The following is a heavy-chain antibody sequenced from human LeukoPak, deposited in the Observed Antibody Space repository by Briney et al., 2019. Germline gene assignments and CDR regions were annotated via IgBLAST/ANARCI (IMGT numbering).Heavy chain of an antibody. Sequence: GSLGLSCAASGFTFSSYGMHWVRQAPGKGLEWVAVISYDGSNKYYADSVKGRFTISRDNSKNTLYLQMNSLRAEDTAVYYCAKDWVVTASAFEYFQHWGQGTLVTVSS. V-gene: IGHV3-30*18. J-gene: IGHJ1*01. CDR2: ISYDGSNK. CDR3: AKDWVVTASAFEYFQH. CDR1: GFTFSSYG. D-gene: IGHD2-21*02.